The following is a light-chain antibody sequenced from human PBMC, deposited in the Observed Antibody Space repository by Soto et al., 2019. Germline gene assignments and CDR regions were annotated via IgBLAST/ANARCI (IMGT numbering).Light chain of an antibody. CDR3: HQYGSSPAT. CDR2: TAS. J-gene: IGKJ1*01. V-gene: IGKV3-20*01. CDR1: QSVSSST. Sequence: ILLTQAPGTVALSPCGIGTLAFMASQSVSSSTLAWYQQRPGQAPRLLIFTASSRATGTPDRFSGSGSGTDFTLTISRLEPEDFAVYYCHQYGSSPATFGQGTKV.